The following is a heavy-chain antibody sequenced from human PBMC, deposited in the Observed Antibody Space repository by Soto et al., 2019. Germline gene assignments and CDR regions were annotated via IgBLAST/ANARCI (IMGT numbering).Heavy chain of an antibody. CDR1: GFTFSTYG. CDR3: ARDRNSSDSSGLDY. CDR2: IWYDGINK. Sequence: GGSLRLSCAASGFTFSTYGMHWVRQAPGNGLEWVAGIWYDGINKYYADSVKGRFTISRDNSKNTLYLQMNSLRAEDTAVYYCARDRNSSDSSGLDYWGQGTLVTVSS. J-gene: IGHJ4*02. V-gene: IGHV3-33*01. D-gene: IGHD3-22*01.